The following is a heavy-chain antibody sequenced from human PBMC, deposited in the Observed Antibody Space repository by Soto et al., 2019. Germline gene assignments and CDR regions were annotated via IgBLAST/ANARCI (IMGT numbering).Heavy chain of an antibody. D-gene: IGHD6-13*01. J-gene: IGHJ6*02. CDR1: GGTFSSYA. CDR2: IIPSFCTA. V-gene: IGHV1-69*01. CDR3: ARVDSSSWYVPGYYYGMDV. Sequence: QVQLVQSGAEVKKPGSSVKVSCKASGGTFSSYAISWVRQAPGQGLEWMGGIIPSFCTANYAQKFQGRVTITADESTSTAYMELSSLRSEDTAVYYCARVDSSSWYVPGYYYGMDVWGPGTTVTVSS.